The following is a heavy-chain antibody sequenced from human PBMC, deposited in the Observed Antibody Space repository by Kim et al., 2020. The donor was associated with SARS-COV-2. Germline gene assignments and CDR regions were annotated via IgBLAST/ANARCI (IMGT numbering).Heavy chain of an antibody. Sequence: ASVKVSCKASGYTFDTFSLYWLRQAPGQRFEWMGWINGGNGNTRYSQNFQGRVIFTRDTSATTAYMELTSLTFKDTAVYYCAREGSGSYHWLDPWGQGTLVTVSS. D-gene: IGHD3-10*01. CDR1: GYTFDTFS. V-gene: IGHV1-3*01. J-gene: IGHJ5*02. CDR2: INGGNGNT. CDR3: AREGSGSYHWLDP.